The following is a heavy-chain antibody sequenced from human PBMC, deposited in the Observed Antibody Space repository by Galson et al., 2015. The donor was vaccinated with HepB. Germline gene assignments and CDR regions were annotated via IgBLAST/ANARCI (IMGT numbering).Heavy chain of an antibody. CDR1: GFSFSSHG. D-gene: IGHD6-19*01. CDR3: AREFGGGWSYYHGMDV. J-gene: IGHJ6*02. V-gene: IGHV3-30*03. CDR2: ISYDGNNI. Sequence: SLRLSCAASGFSFSSHGMHWVRQAPGKGLEWVALISYDGNNIFDADSVRGRFTISRDNSRNTLYLEMNSLRAEDTAVYYCAREFGGGWSYYHGMDVWGQGTTVTVSS.